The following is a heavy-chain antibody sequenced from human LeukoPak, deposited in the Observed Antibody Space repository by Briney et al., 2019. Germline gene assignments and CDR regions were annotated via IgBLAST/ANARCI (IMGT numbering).Heavy chain of an antibody. D-gene: IGHD4-17*01. CDR2: IYAGGST. CDR1: GDSISSDNYY. CDR3: ARDGYGDYYIDY. J-gene: IGHJ4*02. V-gene: IGHV4-61*09. Sequence: TLSLTCTVSGDSISSDNYYWSWIRQPAGQGLEWIGHIYAGGSTKYNPSLESRVTISVDTSKNQFSLKLSSVTAADTAVYYCARDGYGDYYIDYWGQGTLVTVSS.